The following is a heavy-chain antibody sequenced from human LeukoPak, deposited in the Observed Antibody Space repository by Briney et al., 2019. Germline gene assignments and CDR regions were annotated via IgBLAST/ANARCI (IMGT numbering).Heavy chain of an antibody. CDR1: GYTFTGYY. J-gene: IGHJ5*02. D-gene: IGHD2-2*01. CDR2: ISYSSTYI. Sequence: ASVKVSCKASGYTFTGYYMHWVRQAPGKGLEWVSSISYSSTYIYYAGSVKGRFTISRDNAKNSLYLQMNSLRAEDTAVYYCATLSSSTCSCFDPWGQGTLVTVSS. CDR3: ATLSSSTCSCFDP. V-gene: IGHV3-21*01.